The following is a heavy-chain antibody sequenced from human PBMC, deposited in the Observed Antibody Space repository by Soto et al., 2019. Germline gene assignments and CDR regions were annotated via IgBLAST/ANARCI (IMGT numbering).Heavy chain of an antibody. Sequence: PWGSLRLSCAASGFTFSSYAMHWVRQAPGKGLEWVAVISYDGSNKYYADSVKGRFTISRDNSKNTLYLQMNSLRAEDTAVYYCARDRGYSYGYEVHYYYGMDVWGQGTTVTVSS. V-gene: IGHV3-30-3*01. CDR1: GFTFSSYA. CDR3: ARDRGYSYGYEVHYYYGMDV. J-gene: IGHJ6*02. D-gene: IGHD5-18*01. CDR2: ISYDGSNK.